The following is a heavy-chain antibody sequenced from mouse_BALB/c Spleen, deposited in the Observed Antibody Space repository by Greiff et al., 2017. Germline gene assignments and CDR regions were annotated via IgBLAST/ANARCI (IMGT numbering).Heavy chain of an antibody. D-gene: IGHD4-1*01. CDR3: AKRWDLYFDY. V-gene: IGHV1-63*01. Sequence: QVQLKESGAELVRPGTSVKISCKASGYAFTNYWLGWVKQRPGHGLEWIGDIYPGSGNTYYNEKFKGKATLTADKSSSTAYMQLSSLTSEDSAVYFCAKRWDLYFDYWGQGTTLTVSS. J-gene: IGHJ2*01. CDR2: IYPGSGNT. CDR1: GYAFTNYW.